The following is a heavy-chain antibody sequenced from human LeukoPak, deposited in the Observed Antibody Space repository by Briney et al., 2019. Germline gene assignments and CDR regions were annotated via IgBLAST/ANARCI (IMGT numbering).Heavy chain of an antibody. D-gene: IGHD6-19*01. CDR1: GFTFSSYS. Sequence: GGSLRLSCAASGFTFSSYSMNWVRQAPGKGLEWVSSISSSSSYIYYADSVKGRFTISRDNAKNSLYLQMNSLRAEDTAVYYCARERDSSGGPLFDSWGQGTLVTVSS. CDR2: ISSSSSYI. V-gene: IGHV3-21*01. J-gene: IGHJ5*01. CDR3: ARERDSSGGPLFDS.